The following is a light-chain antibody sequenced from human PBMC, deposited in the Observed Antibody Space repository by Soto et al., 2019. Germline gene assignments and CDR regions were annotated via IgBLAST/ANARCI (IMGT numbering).Light chain of an antibody. J-gene: IGKJ3*01. CDR2: KAS. CDR1: QSISYW. CDR3: QRYTHYPFT. Sequence: DIEMTQSPSTLSASVGDRVTITCRASQSISYWLAWYQQKPGSGPRLLIYKASTLESGVSSRFSASGTGTEFTLTISSLQPDDFATYYCQRYTHYPFTFGPGTKVDIE. V-gene: IGKV1-5*03.